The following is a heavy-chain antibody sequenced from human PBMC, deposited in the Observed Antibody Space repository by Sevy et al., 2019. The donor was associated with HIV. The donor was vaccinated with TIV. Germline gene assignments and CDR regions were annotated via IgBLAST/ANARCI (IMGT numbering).Heavy chain of an antibody. D-gene: IGHD3-22*01. CDR3: AREGGDSSGYYYVFNHYYYYGMDV. CDR2: ISYDGSNK. J-gene: IGHJ6*02. Sequence: GGSLRLSCAASGFTFSSYAMHWVRQAPGKGLEWVAVISYDGSNKYYADSVKGRFTISRDNSKNTLYLQMNSLGAEDTAVYYCAREGGDSSGYYYVFNHYYYYGMDVWGQGTTVTVSS. CDR1: GFTFSSYA. V-gene: IGHV3-30-3*01.